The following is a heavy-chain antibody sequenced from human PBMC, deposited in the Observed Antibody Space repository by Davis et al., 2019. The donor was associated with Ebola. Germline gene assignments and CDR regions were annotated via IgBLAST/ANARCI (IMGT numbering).Heavy chain of an antibody. CDR2: INPSGGST. V-gene: IGHV1-46*01. CDR3: ARAHRGYGGKPVYFDY. J-gene: IGHJ4*02. CDR1: AYTFTSYY. Sequence: ASVLVSSKASAYTFTSYYTHWVRQAPGQGPEWTGIINPSGGSTSYAQKFQGRVTMTRDTYPSTVYMEVRSLRSEDTAVYYCARAHRGYGGKPVYFDYWGQGTPVTVSS. D-gene: IGHD4-23*01.